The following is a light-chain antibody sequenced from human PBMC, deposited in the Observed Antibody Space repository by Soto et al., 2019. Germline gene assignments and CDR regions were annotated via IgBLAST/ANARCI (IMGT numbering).Light chain of an antibody. Sequence: QSALTQPASVSGSPGQSITISCTGTSSDVGGYNFVSWYQQHPGKAPKLMIFEVTSRPSGVSNRFSGSKSGNTASLTISGLQPEDEADYYCSSYTTSSTLVFGTGTK. CDR2: EVT. V-gene: IGLV2-14*03. CDR1: SSDVGGYNF. CDR3: SSYTTSSTLV. J-gene: IGLJ1*01.